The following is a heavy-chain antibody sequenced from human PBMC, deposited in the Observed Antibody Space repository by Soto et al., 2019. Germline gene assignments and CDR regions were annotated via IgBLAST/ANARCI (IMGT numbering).Heavy chain of an antibody. CDR3: ARWGSGHTFDY. J-gene: IGHJ4*02. CDR1: GASVSRTGFH. Sequence: TSETLSLTCAVSGASVSRTGFHWGWIRQPPGQGLEWIGSIYEGETTFYNSSLKSRVTISADTSKNQFSLRLTSVTAADTAVYYCARWGSGHTFDYWGQGTLVTSPQ. V-gene: IGHV4-39*01. D-gene: IGHD3-10*01. CDR2: IYEGETT.